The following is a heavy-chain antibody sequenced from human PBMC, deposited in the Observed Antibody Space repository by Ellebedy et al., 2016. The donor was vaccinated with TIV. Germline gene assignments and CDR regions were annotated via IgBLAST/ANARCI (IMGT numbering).Heavy chain of an antibody. CDR3: ARHQAHGYSSGWLSGFDY. J-gene: IGHJ4*02. Sequence: SETLSLTCTVSGDSIRSSGDYWVWIRQPPGMGLEWVGSIYYGGTTHYNPSLQSRVTVSEDTSKNQFSLRLSSVTAADTAVYYCARHQAHGYSSGWLSGFDYWGQGTLVTVSS. CDR2: IYYGGTT. V-gene: IGHV4-39*07. CDR1: GDSIRSSGDY. D-gene: IGHD6-19*01.